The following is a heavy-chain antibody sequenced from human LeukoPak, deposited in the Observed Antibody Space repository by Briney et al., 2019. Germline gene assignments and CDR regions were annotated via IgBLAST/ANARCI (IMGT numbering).Heavy chain of an antibody. J-gene: IGHJ4*02. CDR1: GYTFTSYY. CDR2: INSSGGSS. V-gene: IGHV1-46*01. Sequence: PGASVKVSCKASGYTFTSYYVNWVRQAPGQGLEWMGIINSSGGSSSYAQKFQGRVTMTRDTSTSTVYMELSSLRSEDTAVYYCARDPDSGSYPGYYFDYWGQGTLVTVSS. CDR3: ARDPDSGSYPGYYFDY. D-gene: IGHD1-26*01.